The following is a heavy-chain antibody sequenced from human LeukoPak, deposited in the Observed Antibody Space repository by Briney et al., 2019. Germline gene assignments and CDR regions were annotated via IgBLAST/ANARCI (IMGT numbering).Heavy chain of an antibody. CDR2: ISYDGSNK. V-gene: IGHV3-30*18. CDR3: AKDIGLRWEIDY. D-gene: IGHD4-17*01. J-gene: IGHJ4*02. CDR1: GFTFSSYG. Sequence: PGGSLRLSCAASGFTFSSYGMPWVRQAPGKGLEWVAVISYDGSNKYYADSVKGRFTISRDNSKNTLYLQMNSLRAEDTAVYYCAKDIGLRWEIDYWGQGTLVTVSS.